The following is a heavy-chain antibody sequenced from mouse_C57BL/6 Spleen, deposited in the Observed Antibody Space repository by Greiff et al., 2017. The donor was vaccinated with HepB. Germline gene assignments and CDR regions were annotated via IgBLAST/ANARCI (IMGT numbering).Heavy chain of an antibody. CDR3: ARPLYYYGSSYDWYFDV. V-gene: IGHV5-17*01. Sequence: EVKLMESGGGLVKPGGSLKLSCAASGFTFSDYGMHWVRQAPEKGLEWVAYISSGSSTIYYADTVKGRFTISRDNAKNTLFLQMTSLRSEDTAMYYCARPLYYYGSSYDWYFDVWGTGTTVTVSS. D-gene: IGHD1-1*01. CDR1: GFTFSDYG. CDR2: ISSGSSTI. J-gene: IGHJ1*03.